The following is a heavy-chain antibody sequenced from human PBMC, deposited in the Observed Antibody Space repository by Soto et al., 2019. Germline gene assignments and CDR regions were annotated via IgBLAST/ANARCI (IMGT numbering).Heavy chain of an antibody. D-gene: IGHD2-15*01. CDR3: ARAYCGDCTCYTDGAFYI. J-gene: IGHJ3*02. Sequence: PSQTLSLTCAISGDTVSSNTAAWNWIRQSPSRGLEWLGRTYYRSQWYKDYAVSVKSRLTINPDTFNNQISLQLNSVTPEDTAVYYCARAYCGDCTCYTDGAFYIFGQGTMVTVSS. CDR2: TYYRSQWYK. CDR1: GDTVSSNTAA. V-gene: IGHV6-1*01.